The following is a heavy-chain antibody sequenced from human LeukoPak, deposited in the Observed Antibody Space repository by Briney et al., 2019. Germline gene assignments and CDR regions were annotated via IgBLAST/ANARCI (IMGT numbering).Heavy chain of an antibody. Sequence: ASVKVSCKASGYTFSDYGITWVRQAPGQGLEWMGWTNVHNGNINYAQKFQGRISMTTGTSTTTAFMELRRLRSDDTAVYYCARGIEGYDVLTGYYPWGQGTLVTVSS. CDR2: TNVHNGNI. CDR1: GYTFSDYG. CDR3: ARGIEGYDVLTGYYP. V-gene: IGHV1-18*01. J-gene: IGHJ5*02. D-gene: IGHD3-9*01.